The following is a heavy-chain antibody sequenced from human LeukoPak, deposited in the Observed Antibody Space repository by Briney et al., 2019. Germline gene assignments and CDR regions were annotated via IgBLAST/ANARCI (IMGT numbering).Heavy chain of an antibody. CDR1: GYSFTGYY. V-gene: IGHV1-2*04. Sequence: ASVKVSCKASGYSFTGYYMNWVRQAPGQGLEWMGWINPNSGGTNYAQKFQGWVTMTRDTSISTAYMELSRLRSDDTAVYYCARGEKTPDYYYYYGMDVWGKGTTVTVSS. CDR3: ARGEKTPDYYYYYGMDV. J-gene: IGHJ6*04. CDR2: INPNSGGT.